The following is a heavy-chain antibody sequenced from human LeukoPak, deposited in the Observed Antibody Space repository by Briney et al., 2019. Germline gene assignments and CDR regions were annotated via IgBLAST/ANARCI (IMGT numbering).Heavy chain of an antibody. CDR1: GFTFDDYA. V-gene: IGHV3-9*03. CDR3: ARGGYSYGRHFDGAFDI. CDR2: ISWNSGSI. J-gene: IGHJ3*02. Sequence: PGGSLRLSCAASGFTFDDYAMHWVRQVPGKGLEWVSGISWNSGSIGYADSVKGRFTISRDNAKNSLYLQMGSLRAEDMAVYYCARGGYSYGRHFDGAFDIWGQGTMVTVSS. D-gene: IGHD5-18*01.